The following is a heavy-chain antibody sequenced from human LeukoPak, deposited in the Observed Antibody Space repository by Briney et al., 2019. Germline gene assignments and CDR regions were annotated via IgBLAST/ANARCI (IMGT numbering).Heavy chain of an antibody. CDR2: ISYDGTNE. D-gene: IGHD2-2*01. J-gene: IGHJ4*02. Sequence: GGFLRLSCAASGFTFSTYAIHWVRQAPGKGLEWVAVISYDGTNEYYADSVKGRFTISRDNSKNTLYLQMNSLRDEDTAVYYCARAPNGVYCTSSSCHLDYWGQGTLVAVSS. V-gene: IGHV3-30*04. CDR3: ARAPNGVYCTSSSCHLDY. CDR1: GFTFSTYA.